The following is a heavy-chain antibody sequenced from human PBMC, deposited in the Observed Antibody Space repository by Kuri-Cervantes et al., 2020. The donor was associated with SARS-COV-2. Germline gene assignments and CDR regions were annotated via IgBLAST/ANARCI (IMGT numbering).Heavy chain of an antibody. CDR1: GFTFSTYS. CDR3: AKPHYSKAYYYYGMDV. Sequence: GESLKISCATSGFTFSTYSMNWVRQAPGKGLEWVAVISYDVSNKYYADSVKGRFTISRDNSKNTLYLQMNSLRAEDTAVYYCAKPHYSKAYYYYGMDVWGQGTTVTVSS. J-gene: IGHJ6*02. CDR2: ISYDVSNK. D-gene: IGHD4-11*01. V-gene: IGHV3-30*18.